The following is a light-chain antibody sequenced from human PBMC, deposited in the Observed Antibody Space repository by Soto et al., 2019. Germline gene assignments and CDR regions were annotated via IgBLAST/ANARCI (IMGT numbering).Light chain of an antibody. Sequence: QSVVTQEPLLTVSPGGTVTLTCGSSTGAVTSDHYPYWFQQKPGQVPRMLIYNTNNKHSWTPARFSGSLLGDKAALTLSGAQPEDEADYYCLLCDGGPVVFGGGTKLTVL. CDR1: TGAVTSDHY. J-gene: IGLJ2*01. CDR3: LLCDGGPVV. V-gene: IGLV7-46*01. CDR2: NTN.